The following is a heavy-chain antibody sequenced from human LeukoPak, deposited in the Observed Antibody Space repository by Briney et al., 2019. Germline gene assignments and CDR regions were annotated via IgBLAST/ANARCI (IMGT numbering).Heavy chain of an antibody. D-gene: IGHD5-24*01. J-gene: IGHJ4*02. CDR1: GGSISGDNYY. V-gene: IGHV4-30-4*01. CDR3: ARRDGYNSPLAY. CDR2: IYYTGSA. Sequence: PSQTLSLTCTVSGGSISGDNYYWSWIRQPPGKGLEWMGYIYYTGSAYYNPSLKSRLTMSVDTSKNQFSLKLNSVTAADTAVYYCARRDGYNSPLAYWGQGTLVTVSS.